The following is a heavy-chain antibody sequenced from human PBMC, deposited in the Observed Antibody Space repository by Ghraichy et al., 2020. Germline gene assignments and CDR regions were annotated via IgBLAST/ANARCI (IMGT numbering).Heavy chain of an antibody. CDR3: AREGYYYDSSGYYGY. CDR1: GYSISSGYY. V-gene: IGHV4-38-2*02. CDR2: IYHSGST. Sequence: LSLTCTVSGYSISSGYYWGWIRQPPGKGLEWIGSIYHSGSTYYNPSLKSRVTISVDTSKNQFSLKLSSVTAADTAVYYCAREGYYYDSSGYYGYWGQGTLVTVSS. J-gene: IGHJ4*02. D-gene: IGHD3-22*01.